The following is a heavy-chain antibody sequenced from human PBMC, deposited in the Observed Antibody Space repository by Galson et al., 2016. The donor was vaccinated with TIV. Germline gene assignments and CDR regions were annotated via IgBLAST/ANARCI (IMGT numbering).Heavy chain of an antibody. V-gene: IGHV1-46*03. D-gene: IGHD2-15*01. CDR3: ARGRSLVGVNGFDL. CDR2: INPSGGNT. CDR1: GYSFTRYY. Sequence: SVKVSCKASGYSFTRYYMHWVRQAPGQGLEWMGIINPSGGNTVYAEKFQGRATMTSDTSTSTAYMDLSSLRSEDTALDYCARGRSLVGVNGFDLWGQGTLVTVSS. J-gene: IGHJ4*02.